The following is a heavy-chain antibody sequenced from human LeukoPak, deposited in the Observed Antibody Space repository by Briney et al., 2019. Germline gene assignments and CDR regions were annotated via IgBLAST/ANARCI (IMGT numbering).Heavy chain of an antibody. CDR2: ISVSGGGT. CDR1: GFTFSSYA. D-gene: IGHD2-21*02. V-gene: IGHV3-23*01. Sequence: GGSLRLSCAASGFTFSSYAMSWVRQAPGKGLEWVSTISVSGGGTYCADSVKGRFTISRDNSKNTLYLQMNSLRVEDTAVYYCAKEVVVTATYFDYWGQGTLVTVSS. CDR3: AKEVVVTATYFDY. J-gene: IGHJ4*02.